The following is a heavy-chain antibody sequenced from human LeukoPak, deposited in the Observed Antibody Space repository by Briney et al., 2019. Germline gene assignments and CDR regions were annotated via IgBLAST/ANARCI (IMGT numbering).Heavy chain of an antibody. D-gene: IGHD2-2*02. V-gene: IGHV4-38-2*01. CDR2: IYHSGST. J-gene: IGHJ4*02. Sequence: SETLSLTCAVSGYSISSGYYWGWIRQPPGNGLEWIGSIYHSGSTYYNPSLKSRVTISVDTSKNQFSLKLSSVTAADTAVYYCARQHDYCSSTSCYSYPHYDYWGQGTLVTVSS. CDR3: ARQHDYCSSTSCYSYPHYDY. CDR1: GYSISSGYY.